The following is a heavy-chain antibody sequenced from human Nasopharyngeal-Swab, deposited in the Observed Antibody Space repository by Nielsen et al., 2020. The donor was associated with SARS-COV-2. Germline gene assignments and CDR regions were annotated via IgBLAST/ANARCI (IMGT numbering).Heavy chain of an antibody. V-gene: IGHV4-31*03. Sequence: SETLSLTCTVSGGSITSGGDYWSWIRQHPGKGLEWVGYIYYSGSTYYNPSLKSRVTISVDTSKNQFSLKLSSVTAADAAVYYCARGPNLWGSYRYKHWFDPWGQGTLVTVSS. D-gene: IGHD3-16*02. J-gene: IGHJ5*02. CDR3: ARGPNLWGSYRYKHWFDP. CDR2: IYYSGST. CDR1: GGSITSGGDY.